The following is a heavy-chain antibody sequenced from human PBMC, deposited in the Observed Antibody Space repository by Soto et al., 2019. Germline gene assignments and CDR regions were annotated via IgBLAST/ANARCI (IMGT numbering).Heavy chain of an antibody. CDR2: ISSSGSTI. CDR1: GFTFSSYE. V-gene: IGHV3-48*03. J-gene: IGHJ6*02. CDR3: ARDGSRGGMDV. Sequence: EVQLVESGGGLVQPGGSLRLSCAASGFTFSSYEMNWVRQAPGKGLEWVSYISSSGSTIYYADSVKGRFTISRDNAKNSLYLRMNSLRAEDTAVYYCARDGSRGGMDVWGQGTTVTVSS. D-gene: IGHD6-19*01.